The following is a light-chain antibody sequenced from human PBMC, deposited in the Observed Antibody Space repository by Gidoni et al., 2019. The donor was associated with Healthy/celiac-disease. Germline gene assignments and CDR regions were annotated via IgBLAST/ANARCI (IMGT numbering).Light chain of an antibody. J-gene: IGKJ1*01. V-gene: IGKV1-5*03. Sequence: DIQMTQSPSTLSASVGDRLTITCRASQSISSWLAWYQQKPGKAPKLLIYKASSLESGVPLRFSGSGSGTEFTLTISSLQPDDFATYYCQQYNSYPWTFGQGTKVEIK. CDR2: KAS. CDR3: QQYNSYPWT. CDR1: QSISSW.